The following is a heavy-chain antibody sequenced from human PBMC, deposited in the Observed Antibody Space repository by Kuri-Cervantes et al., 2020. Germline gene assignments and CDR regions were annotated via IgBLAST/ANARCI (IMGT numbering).Heavy chain of an antibody. J-gene: IGHJ4*02. CDR3: ARLFRARITGTTADY. V-gene: IGHV4-59*01. CDR2: IYYSGST. Sequence: SETLSLTCTVSGGSISSYCWSWIRQPPGKGLEWIGYIYYSGSTNYNPSLKSRVTISVDTSKNQFSLKLGSVTAADTAVYYCARLFRARITGTTADYWGQGALVTVSS. CDR1: GGSISSYC. D-gene: IGHD1-7*01.